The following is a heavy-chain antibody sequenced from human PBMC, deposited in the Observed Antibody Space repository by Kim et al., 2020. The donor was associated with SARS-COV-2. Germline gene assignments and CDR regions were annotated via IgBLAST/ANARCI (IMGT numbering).Heavy chain of an antibody. J-gene: IGHJ4*02. CDR2: ISSSTSSYI. Sequence: GGSLRLSCAASGFTFSSYSMNWVRQAPGKGLEWVSSISSSTSSYIYYADSMKGRFTISRDNAKNSLYLQMNSLRAEDTAVYYCARGRYSSGYYPFDYWGQGTLVTVSS. CDR1: GFTFSSYS. V-gene: IGHV3-21*01. CDR3: ARGRYSSGYYPFDY. D-gene: IGHD3-22*01.